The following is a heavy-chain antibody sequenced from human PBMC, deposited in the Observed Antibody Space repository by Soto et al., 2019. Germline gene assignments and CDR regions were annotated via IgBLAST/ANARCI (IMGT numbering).Heavy chain of an antibody. CDR1: GGSISSSSYY. CDR2: IYYSGST. J-gene: IGHJ3*02. D-gene: IGHD6-19*01. CDR3: ARPRSGWYESLDDAFDI. Sequence: SETLSLTCTVSGGSISSSSYYWGWIRQPPGKGLEWIGSIYYSGSTYYNPSLKSRVTISVDTSKNQFSLKLSSVTAADTAVYYCARPRSGWYESLDDAFDIWGQGTMVTVSS. V-gene: IGHV4-39*01.